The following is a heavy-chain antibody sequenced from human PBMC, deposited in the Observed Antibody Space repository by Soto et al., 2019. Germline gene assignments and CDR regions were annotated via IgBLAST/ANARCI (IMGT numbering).Heavy chain of an antibody. V-gene: IGHV1-18*01. D-gene: IGHD3-3*01. Sequence: QVQRVQSGAEVKKPGASVKVSCKASGYTFTSYGISWVRQAPGQGLEWMGWISAYNGNTNYAQKLQGRVTMTTDTSTSTAYIELRSLRSDDTAVYYCARDAPVGKWLLFKGSGDAFDIWGQGTMVTVSS. CDR2: ISAYNGNT. CDR1: GYTFTSYG. CDR3: ARDAPVGKWLLFKGSGDAFDI. J-gene: IGHJ3*02.